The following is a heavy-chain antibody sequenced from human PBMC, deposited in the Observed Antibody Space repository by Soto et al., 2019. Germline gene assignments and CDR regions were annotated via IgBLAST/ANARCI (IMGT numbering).Heavy chain of an antibody. CDR2: IYYSGST. CDR3: ASPRPATYYYDSLVDY. V-gene: IGHV4-39*01. CDR1: GGSISSSSYY. D-gene: IGHD3-22*01. Sequence: ETLSLTCTVSGGSISSSSYYWGWIRQPPGKGLEWIGSIYYSGSTYYNPSLKSRVTISVDTSKNQFSLKLSSVTAADTAVYYCASPRPATYYYDSLVDYWGQGTLVTVSS. J-gene: IGHJ4*02.